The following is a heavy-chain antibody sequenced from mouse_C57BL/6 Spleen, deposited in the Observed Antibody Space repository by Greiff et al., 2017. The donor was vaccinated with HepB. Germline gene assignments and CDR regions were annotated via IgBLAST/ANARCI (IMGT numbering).Heavy chain of an antibody. CDR2: IDPSDSET. Sequence: QVQLQQPGAELVRPGSSVKLSCKASGYTFTSYWMHWVKQRPIQGLEWIGNIDPSDSETHYNQKFKDKATLTVDKSSSTAYMQLSSLTSEDSAVYYCARAGWLLGAMDYWGQGTSVTVSS. CDR1: GYTFTSYW. V-gene: IGHV1-52*01. CDR3: ARAGWLLGAMDY. J-gene: IGHJ4*01. D-gene: IGHD2-3*01.